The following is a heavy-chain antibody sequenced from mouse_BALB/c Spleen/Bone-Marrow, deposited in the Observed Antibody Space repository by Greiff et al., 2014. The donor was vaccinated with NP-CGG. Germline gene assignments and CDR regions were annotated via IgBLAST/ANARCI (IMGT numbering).Heavy chain of an antibody. J-gene: IGHJ4*01. Sequence: EVQLVESGGGLVKPGGSLKLSCAASGFTFSDYYMYWVRQTPEKRLEWVATISGGGSYTYYPDSVKGRFTISRDIAKNNLYLQMSSLKSEDTAMYYCARDRGVQGYAMDYWGQGTSVTVSS. CDR3: ARDRGVQGYAMDY. V-gene: IGHV5-4*02. CDR2: ISGGGSYT. D-gene: IGHD2-14*01. CDR1: GFTFSDYY.